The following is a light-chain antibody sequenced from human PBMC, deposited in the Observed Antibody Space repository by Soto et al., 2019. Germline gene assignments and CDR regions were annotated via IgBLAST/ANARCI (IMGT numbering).Light chain of an antibody. V-gene: IGKV1-6*01. CDR1: QAIRND. Sequence: IQMTQSPSSLSASVGDRVTITCRASQAIRNDLGWSQQKPGKAPKLLIYSTSTLQSGVPSRFSGSGSGTDFSLTISSLQPEDFATYFCLQDYNYPFTFGGGTKV. CDR2: STS. CDR3: LQDYNYPFT. J-gene: IGKJ4*01.